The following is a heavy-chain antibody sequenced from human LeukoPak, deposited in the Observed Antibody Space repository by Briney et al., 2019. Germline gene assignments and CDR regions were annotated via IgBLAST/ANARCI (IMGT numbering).Heavy chain of an antibody. J-gene: IGHJ4*02. CDR1: GFTFSDYY. CDR2: ISSGGSSI. V-gene: IGHV3-11*01. D-gene: IGHD5-18*01. CDR3: ARPRYSYGYYFDY. Sequence: VGSLRLSCAASGFTFSDYYMSWVRQSPGKGLEWVSYISSGGSSIYYADSVKGRFTISRDNAKISLYLQMNSLRAEDTAVYYCARPRYSYGYYFDYWGLGTLVTVSS.